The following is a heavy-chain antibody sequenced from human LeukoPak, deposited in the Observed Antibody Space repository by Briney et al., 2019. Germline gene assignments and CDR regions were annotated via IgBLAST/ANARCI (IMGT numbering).Heavy chain of an antibody. CDR1: GGTFSSYT. CDR2: IIPILGIA. J-gene: IGHJ5*02. D-gene: IGHD2-2*01. V-gene: IGHV1-69*04. Sequence: GASVKVSCKASGGTFSSYTISWVRQAPGQGLEWMGRIIPILGIANYAQKFQGRVTITADKSTSTAYMELSSLRSEDTAVYYCARDDPITCSGTSCYENWFDPWGQGTLVTVSS. CDR3: ARDDPITCSGTSCYENWFDP.